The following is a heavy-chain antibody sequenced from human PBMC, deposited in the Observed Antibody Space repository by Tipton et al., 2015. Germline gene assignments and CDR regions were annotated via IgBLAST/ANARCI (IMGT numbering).Heavy chain of an antibody. CDR3: ARAAELGLYCMDV. Sequence: SLRLSCAASGFTFSSYAMSWVRQAPGKGLEWVSTLSGGGGSTYYADSVKGRFTISRDNSKNTLYLQMNSLRAEDTAVYYCARAAELGLYCMDVWGQGTTVTVSS. CDR2: LSGGGGST. J-gene: IGHJ6*02. V-gene: IGHV3-23*01. D-gene: IGHD2-8*01. CDR1: GFTFSSYA.